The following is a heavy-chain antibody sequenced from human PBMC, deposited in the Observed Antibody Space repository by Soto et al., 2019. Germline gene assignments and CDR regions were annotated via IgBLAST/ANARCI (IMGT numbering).Heavy chain of an antibody. J-gene: IGHJ6*02. CDR1: AYTFTTYG. D-gene: IGHD5-18*01. Sequence: QVQLVQSGPEVKKPGASVKVSCKASAYTFTTYGISWVRQAPGQGLEWMGWISGYNGQTNYAQKSRGRVTITTDTSTSTAYMELRSLGSDDTAMYYCARDGRKQLWAEGLNSMDVWGQGTTVTVSS. CDR2: ISGYNGQT. CDR3: ARDGRKQLWAEGLNSMDV. V-gene: IGHV1-18*01.